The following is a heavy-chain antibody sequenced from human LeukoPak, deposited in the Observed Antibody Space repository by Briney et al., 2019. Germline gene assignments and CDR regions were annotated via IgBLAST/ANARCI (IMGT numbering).Heavy chain of an antibody. D-gene: IGHD6-13*01. V-gene: IGHV3-64*01. CDR3: ARGAQLTDF. CDR2: IGPDGGTT. CDR1: GFTFYTYG. Sequence: GGSLRLPCAASGFTFYTYGMHWVRQAPGKGLEYVSGIGPDGGTTYYASSVKGRFTISRDNSKYMLYLQMGSLTVDDMAVYYCARGAQLTDFWGQGTLVTVSS. J-gene: IGHJ4*02.